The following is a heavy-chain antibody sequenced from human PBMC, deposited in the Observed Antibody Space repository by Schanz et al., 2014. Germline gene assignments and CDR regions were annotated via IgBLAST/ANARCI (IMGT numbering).Heavy chain of an antibody. CDR1: GYNFTTYG. Sequence: QVQLVQSGAEVKKPGASLKVSCKASGYNFTTYGISWVRQAPGQGLEWMGWISGYKGNTKYAQKVQGRVTMTTDTSTSTVYMELRSLTSDDSAVYYCARDRDQWDGNYLDYWGQGTLVTVSS. CDR3: ARDRDQWDGNYLDY. V-gene: IGHV1-18*01. CDR2: ISGYKGNT. J-gene: IGHJ4*02. D-gene: IGHD1-26*01.